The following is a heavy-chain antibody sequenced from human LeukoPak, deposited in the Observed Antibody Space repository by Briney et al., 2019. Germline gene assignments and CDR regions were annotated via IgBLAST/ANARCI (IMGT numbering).Heavy chain of an antibody. D-gene: IGHD6-13*01. CDR3: ARGSARIGPTPYSSNRWFDP. J-gene: IGHJ5*02. V-gene: IGHV4-4*07. CDR2: IYTSGST. Sequence: RPSETLSLTCTVSGGSISSYYWSWIRQPAGKGLEWIGRIYTSGSTNYNPSLKSRVTMSVDTSKNQFSLKLSSVTAADTAVYYCARGSARIGPTPYSSNRWFDPWGQGTLVTVSS. CDR1: GGSISSYY.